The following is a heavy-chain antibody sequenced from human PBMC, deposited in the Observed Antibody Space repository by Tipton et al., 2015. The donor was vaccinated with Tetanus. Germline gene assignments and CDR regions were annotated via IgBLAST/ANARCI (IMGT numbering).Heavy chain of an antibody. CDR2: FHFTGST. D-gene: IGHD1-26*01. J-gene: IGHJ5*02. CDR1: GGSINSHH. CDR3: ARDHRLSASYAGWFDP. Sequence: GLVKPSETLSLTCSVSGGSINSHHWSWLRQAPGKGLEWIGYFHFTGSTNFNPSLQSRVTISGDTSKNQFSLTMRSVTAADTAVYYCARDHRLSASYAGWFDPWGQGTLVTVSS. V-gene: IGHV4-59*11.